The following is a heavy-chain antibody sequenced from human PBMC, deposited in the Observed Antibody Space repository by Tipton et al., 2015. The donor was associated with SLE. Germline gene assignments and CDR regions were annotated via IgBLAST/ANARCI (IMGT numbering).Heavy chain of an antibody. J-gene: IGHJ6*02. D-gene: IGHD5-18*01. CDR1: GGSISSGSYN. V-gene: IGHV4-61*09. CDR3: ARERYSLDTAMVTGHYYYYGMDV. CDR2: IYTSGST. Sequence: LRLSCPVSGGSISSGSYNWSWIRQPPGKGLEWIGHIYTSGSTNYNPSPQSRGTISVDTSKNQFSLKLSSVTAADTAVYYCARERYSLDTAMVTGHYYYYGMDVWGQGTTVTVSS.